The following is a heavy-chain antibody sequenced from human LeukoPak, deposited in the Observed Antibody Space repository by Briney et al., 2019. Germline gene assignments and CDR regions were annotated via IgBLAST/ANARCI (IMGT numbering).Heavy chain of an antibody. D-gene: IGHD2-21*01. CDR2: MYYSGST. V-gene: IGHV4-59*01. CDR3: ARIPLIPPGKNWFDP. Sequence: SETLSLTCTVSGDSISGYYWSWIRQPPGKGLEWIGYMYYSGSTNYNPSLKGRVTTSIDTSKNQFSLKLSSVTAADTAVYYCARIPLIPPGKNWFDPWGQGTLVTVSS. J-gene: IGHJ5*02. CDR1: GDSISGYY.